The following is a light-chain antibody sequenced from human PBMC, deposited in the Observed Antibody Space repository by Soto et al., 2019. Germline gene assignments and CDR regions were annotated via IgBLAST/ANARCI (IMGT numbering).Light chain of an antibody. J-gene: IGLJ3*02. CDR2: INNDGSH. V-gene: IGLV4-69*02. CDR1: SGHNSYA. Sequence: PVLTQSPSASASLGASVKLTCTLSSGHNSYAIAWHQQQPEKGPRYVMKINNDGSHIKGDGIPDRFSGSSSGAERYLTISSLQSEDEADYYCQTWGTGPWVFGGGTKLTVL. CDR3: QTWGTGPWV.